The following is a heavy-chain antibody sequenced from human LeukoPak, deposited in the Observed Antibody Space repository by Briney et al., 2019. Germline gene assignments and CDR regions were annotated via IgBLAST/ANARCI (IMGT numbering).Heavy chain of an antibody. J-gene: IGHJ4*02. CDR1: GFTFSDFW. D-gene: IGHD1-1*01. V-gene: IGHV3-7*01. CDR3: ARESRPEGRLIDIDF. CDR2: INQDESEK. Sequence: LGGSLSLSCAASGFTFSDFWMSWVRQAPGKGLEWVADINQDESEKYYVDSMRGRFTISRDNAENSLYLQMNRLRVEDTALYYCARESRPEGRLIDIDFWGQGTLVTVSS.